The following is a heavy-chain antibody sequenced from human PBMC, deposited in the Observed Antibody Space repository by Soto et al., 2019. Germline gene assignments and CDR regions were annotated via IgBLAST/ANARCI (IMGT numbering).Heavy chain of an antibody. CDR3: ARGISGITMVRGFYYYFDY. V-gene: IGHV4-30-4*01. Sequence: QVQLQESGPGLVKPSQTLSLTCTVSGGSISSGDYYWSWIRQPPGKGLEWIGYIYYSGSTYYNPSLKSRVTISVDTSKNQFSLKLSSVTAADTAVYYCARGISGITMVRGFYYYFDYWGQGTLVTVSS. D-gene: IGHD3-10*01. CDR2: IYYSGST. CDR1: GGSISSGDYY. J-gene: IGHJ4*02.